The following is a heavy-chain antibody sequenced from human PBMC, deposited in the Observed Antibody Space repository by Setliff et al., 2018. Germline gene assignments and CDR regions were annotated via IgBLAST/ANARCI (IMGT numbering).Heavy chain of an antibody. CDR2: INPNSGGT. CDR3: ARSNYDILTRNWFDP. J-gene: IGHJ5*02. V-gene: IGHV1-2*06. D-gene: IGHD3-9*01. Sequence: ASVKVSCKASGYTFTGYYMHWVRQAPGQGLEWMGRINPNSGGTNYAQKFQGRVTMTRDTSISTAYMELSRLRSDDTAVYYCARSNYDILTRNWFDPWGQGTQVTVSS. CDR1: GYTFTGYY.